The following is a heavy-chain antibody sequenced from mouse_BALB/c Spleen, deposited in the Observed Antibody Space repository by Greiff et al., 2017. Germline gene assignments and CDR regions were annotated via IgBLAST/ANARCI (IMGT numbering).Heavy chain of an antibody. Sequence: DVMLVESGGGLVQPGGSLKLSCAASGFTFSSYTMSWVRQTPEKRLEWVAYISNGGGSTYYPDTVKGRFTISRDNAKNTLYLQMSSLKSEDTAMYYCARAYYGQLRYAMDYWGQGTSVTVSS. V-gene: IGHV5-12-2*01. CDR1: GFTFSSYT. J-gene: IGHJ4*01. D-gene: IGHD2-10*01. CDR2: ISNGGGST. CDR3: ARAYYGQLRYAMDY.